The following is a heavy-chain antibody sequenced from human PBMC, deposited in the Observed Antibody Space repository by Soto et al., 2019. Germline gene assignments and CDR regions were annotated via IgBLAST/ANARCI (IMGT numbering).Heavy chain of an antibody. CDR3: ASQKSYYYDSSGYYSTYYYYYGMDV. J-gene: IGHJ6*02. CDR2: IWYDGSNK. CDR1: GFTFSSYG. V-gene: IGHV3-33*01. D-gene: IGHD3-22*01. Sequence: GGSLRLSCAASGFTFSSYGMHWVRQAPGKGLEWVAVIWYDGSNKYYADSVKGRFTISRDNSKNTLYLQMNSLRAADTAVYYCASQKSYYYDSSGYYSTYYYYYGMDVWGQGTTVTVSS.